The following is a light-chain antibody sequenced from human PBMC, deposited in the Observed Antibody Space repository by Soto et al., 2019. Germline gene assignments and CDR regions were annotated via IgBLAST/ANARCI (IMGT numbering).Light chain of an antibody. Sequence: QSALTQPPSASGTPGQMITISCSGSSSNIGSKFVYWYQQLPGTAPKLLIYRDNQRPSGVPDRFSGSKSGTSASLAISGLRSEDEADYYCAAWDVNRSAVFGGGTQLTVL. CDR1: SSNIGSKF. V-gene: IGLV1-47*01. CDR2: RDN. CDR3: AAWDVNRSAV. J-gene: IGLJ3*02.